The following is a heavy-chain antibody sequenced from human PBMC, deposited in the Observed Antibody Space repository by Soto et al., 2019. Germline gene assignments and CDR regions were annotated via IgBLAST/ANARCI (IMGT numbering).Heavy chain of an antibody. D-gene: IGHD1-1*01. V-gene: IGHV3-21*02. Sequence: EVQLVESGGGLVKPGGSLRLSCAASGFSFSSYSMNWVRQAPGEGLEWVSSIGSSSTYIYYADSVKGRFTISRDNAKNSLYLQMNSLRAEDTAVYYCARHTTNHYKIDYWGQGTLVTVSA. CDR1: GFSFSSYS. J-gene: IGHJ4*02. CDR2: IGSSSTYI. CDR3: ARHTTNHYKIDY.